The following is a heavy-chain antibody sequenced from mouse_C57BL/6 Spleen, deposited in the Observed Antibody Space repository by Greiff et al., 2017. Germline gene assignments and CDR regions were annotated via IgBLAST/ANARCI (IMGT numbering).Heavy chain of an antibody. D-gene: IGHD3-2*02. CDR1: GFTFSDYG. CDR3: ARQATQDYAMDY. Sequence: DVHLVESGGGLVKPGGSLKLSCAASGFTFSDYGMHWVRQAPEKGLEWVAYISSGSSTIYYADTVKGRFTISRDNAKNTLFLQMTSLRSEDTAMYYCARQATQDYAMDYWGQGTSVTVSS. J-gene: IGHJ4*01. V-gene: IGHV5-17*01. CDR2: ISSGSSTI.